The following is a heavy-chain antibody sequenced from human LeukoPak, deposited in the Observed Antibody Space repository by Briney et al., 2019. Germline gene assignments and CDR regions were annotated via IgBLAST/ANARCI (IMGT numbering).Heavy chain of an antibody. CDR3: TSEYSSSPAY. Sequence: SETLSLTCTVSGGSITNATYHWGWVRQPPGKGLEWIGSIYYNGNSYYNLDLRSRLTLSIDTSNNQFSLKLESVTAADTAVYYCTSEYSSSPAYWGQGTLVTVSS. CDR2: IYYNGNS. D-gene: IGHD6-6*01. J-gene: IGHJ4*02. CDR1: GGSITNATYH. V-gene: IGHV4-39*02.